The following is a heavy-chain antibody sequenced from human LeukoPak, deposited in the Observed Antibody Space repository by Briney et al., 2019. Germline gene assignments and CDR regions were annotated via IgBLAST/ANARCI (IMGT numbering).Heavy chain of an antibody. D-gene: IGHD3-16*01. V-gene: IGHV3-33*01. Sequence: GRSLRLSCAASGFXFSNYGIHWVRQAPGKGLEWVAVIWYDGSDKYHADSVKGRFTISRDNSKNTLYLQMNSLRVEDTAVYYCARPVVLGAYLRGAYYFDSWGQGTLVTVSS. J-gene: IGHJ4*02. CDR2: IWYDGSDK. CDR3: ARPVVLGAYLRGAYYFDS. CDR1: GFXFSNYG.